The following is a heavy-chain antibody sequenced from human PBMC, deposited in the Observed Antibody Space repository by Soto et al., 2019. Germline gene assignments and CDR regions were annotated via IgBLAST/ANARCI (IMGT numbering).Heavy chain of an antibody. D-gene: IGHD3-22*01. CDR3: ASPYYDSSGYWGAMDI. J-gene: IGHJ3*02. CDR1: GGSISSSSHY. CDR2: IYYDGST. Sequence: PSETLSLTCTVSGGSISSSSHYWAWIRQPPGKRLEWIGSIYYDGSTHYYPSLESRVTISADMSKNQFSLRLNSVTAADTAVYYCASPYYDSSGYWGAMDIWGQGTMVTVS. V-gene: IGHV4-39*01.